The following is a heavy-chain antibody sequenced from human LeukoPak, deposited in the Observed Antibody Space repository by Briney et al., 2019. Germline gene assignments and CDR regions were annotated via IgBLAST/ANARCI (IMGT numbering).Heavy chain of an antibody. CDR2: IGGSDGRT. CDR1: GFTFSTYA. V-gene: IGHV3-23*01. D-gene: IGHD5-12*01. CDR3: AKVVSGYHFDY. Sequence: GGSLRLSCAASGFTFSTYAMSWVRQAPGKGLEWVSLIGGSDGRTRYADSVKGRFTISRDNSQNTLYLQMNTLRAEDTAVYYCAKVVSGYHFDYWGQGTLVTVSS. J-gene: IGHJ4*02.